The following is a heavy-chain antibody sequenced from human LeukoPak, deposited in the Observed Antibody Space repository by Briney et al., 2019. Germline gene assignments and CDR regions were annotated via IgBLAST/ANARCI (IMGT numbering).Heavy chain of an antibody. Sequence: GGSLRLSCAASGFTFSIYAMSWVRQAPGKGLEWASAFSGSGGSTYYADSVKGRFTISRDNSKNTLYLQMNSLRAEDTAVYYCARSGLSRFDYWGQGTLVTVSS. J-gene: IGHJ4*02. CDR3: ARSGLSRFDY. V-gene: IGHV3-23*01. CDR1: GFTFSIYA. D-gene: IGHD4/OR15-4a*01. CDR2: FSGSGGST.